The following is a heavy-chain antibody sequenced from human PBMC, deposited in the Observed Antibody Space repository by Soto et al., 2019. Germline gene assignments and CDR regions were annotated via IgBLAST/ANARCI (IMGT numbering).Heavy chain of an antibody. CDR2: ISYDGSNK. D-gene: IGHD3-3*01. J-gene: IGHJ4*02. CDR3: ARGSLRFLEWLSDSLDY. Sequence: GGSLRLSCAASGFTFSSYAMHWVRQAPGKGLEWVAVISYDGSNKYYADSVKGRFTISRDNSKNTLYLQMNSLRAEDTAVYYCARGSLRFLEWLSDSLDYWGQGTLVTVSS. V-gene: IGHV3-30-3*01. CDR1: GFTFSSYA.